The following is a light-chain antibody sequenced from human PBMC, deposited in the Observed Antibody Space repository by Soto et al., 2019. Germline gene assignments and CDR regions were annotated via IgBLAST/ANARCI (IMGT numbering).Light chain of an antibody. CDR3: GTWDSSLNGVV. CDR2: DNN. J-gene: IGLJ2*01. Sequence: QSVLTQPPSVSAAPGQKVTISCSGSSSNIENNYVSWYQQLPGTAPKLLIYDNNKRPSEIPDRFSGSKSGTSATLGITALQTGDEADYHCGTWDSSLNGVVFGGGTQLTVL. CDR1: SSNIENNY. V-gene: IGLV1-51*01.